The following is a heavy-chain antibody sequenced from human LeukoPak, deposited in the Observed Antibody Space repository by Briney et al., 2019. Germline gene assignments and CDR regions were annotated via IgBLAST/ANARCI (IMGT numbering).Heavy chain of an antibody. CDR3: ARDCSGGSCGYFDS. V-gene: IGHV4-34*01. D-gene: IGHD2-15*01. J-gene: IGHJ4*02. CDR2: INHSGST. CDR1: GGSFSAHY. Sequence: SETLSLTCAVYGGSFSAHYWSWIRQPPGKGLEWIGEINHSGSTNFNPSLKSRVTISVDTSKRQFSLKLSSVTAADTAVYYCARDCSGGSCGYFDSWGQGTLVTVSS.